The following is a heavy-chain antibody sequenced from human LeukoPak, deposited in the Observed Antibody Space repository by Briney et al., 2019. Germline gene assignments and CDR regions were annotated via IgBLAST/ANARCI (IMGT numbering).Heavy chain of an antibody. CDR1: GYSFTSYW. Sequence: GESLKISCKGSGYSFTSYWIGWVRQMPGKGLEWMGIIYPGDSDTRYSPSFQGQVTISADKSISTAYLQWSSLKASDTAMYYCARPLVKSIAAAGIRATEWGFDYWGQGTLVTVSS. J-gene: IGHJ4*02. D-gene: IGHD6-13*01. CDR2: IYPGDSDT. V-gene: IGHV5-51*01. CDR3: ARPLVKSIAAAGIRATEWGFDY.